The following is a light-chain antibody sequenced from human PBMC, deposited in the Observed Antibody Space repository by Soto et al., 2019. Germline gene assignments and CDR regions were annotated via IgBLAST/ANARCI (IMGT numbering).Light chain of an antibody. Sequence: EIVLTQSPATLSLSPGERAALSCRASQSVSSHLAWYQQKPGQAPRLFIYDASNRATGIPARFSGSGSGTDFTLIISSLEPEDLAVYYCQQRSNWPLTFGGGTKVEIK. CDR2: DAS. J-gene: IGKJ4*01. V-gene: IGKV3-11*01. CDR1: QSVSSH. CDR3: QQRSNWPLT.